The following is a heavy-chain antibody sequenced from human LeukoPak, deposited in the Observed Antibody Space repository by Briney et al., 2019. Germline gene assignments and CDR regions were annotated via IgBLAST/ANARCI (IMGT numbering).Heavy chain of an antibody. D-gene: IGHD3-3*01. V-gene: IGHV3-30*02. Sequence: GGSLRLSCTASGFTFSSYGVHWVRQAPGKGLEWVAYIRYDGINEYYADSVRGRFTISRDLSKNTLYLQMNSLRAEDTAVYYCSKDRGVFGVAYSLDYWGQGTLVTVSS. CDR3: SKDRGVFGVAYSLDY. J-gene: IGHJ4*02. CDR2: IRYDGINE. CDR1: GFTFSSYG.